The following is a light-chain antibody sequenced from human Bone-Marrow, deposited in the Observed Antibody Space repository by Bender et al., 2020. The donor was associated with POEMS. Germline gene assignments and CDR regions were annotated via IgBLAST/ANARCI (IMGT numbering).Light chain of an antibody. CDR2: EVS. J-gene: IGLJ3*02. Sequence: QSALTQPPSVSGSPGQSVTISCTGTSSDVGSYNRVSWYQQPPGTAPKLMIYEVSNRPSGVPDRFSGSKSGNTASLTISGLQAEDEGDYYCSSHTSSTTVVFGGGTKLTVL. V-gene: IGLV2-18*02. CDR3: SSHTSSTTVV. CDR1: SSDVGSYNR.